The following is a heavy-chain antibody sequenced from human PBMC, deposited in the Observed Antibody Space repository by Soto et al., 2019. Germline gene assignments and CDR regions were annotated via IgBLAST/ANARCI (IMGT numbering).Heavy chain of an antibody. CDR1: GFTFSDYA. CDR2: ISYDGTTK. CDR3: ARVPEYSTYWYDCWFDP. Sequence: QVQLVESGGGVVQPGRSLRLSCAVSGFTFSDYAMHWVRQAPGKGLEWVAVISYDGTTKYYADSVKGRFTISRDNSNDTLYLQMNSLRAEDTAVYYCARVPEYSTYWYDCWFDPWGQGTLVTVSS. J-gene: IGHJ5*02. D-gene: IGHD6-13*01. V-gene: IGHV3-30-3*01.